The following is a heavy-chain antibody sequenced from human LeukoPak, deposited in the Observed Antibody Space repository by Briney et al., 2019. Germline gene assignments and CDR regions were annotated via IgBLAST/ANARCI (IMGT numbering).Heavy chain of an antibody. Sequence: GGSLRLSCAASGITFSGYSMTWVRQAPGKGLEWVSYIHGTSGPIYYADSVKGRFTVSRDNAKNSLYLQMNSLRAEDTAVYYCGRGVGSSWFYYWGQGTLVTVSS. V-gene: IGHV3-48*01. CDR2: IHGTSGPI. J-gene: IGHJ4*02. D-gene: IGHD6-13*01. CDR3: GRGVGSSWFYY. CDR1: GITFSGYS.